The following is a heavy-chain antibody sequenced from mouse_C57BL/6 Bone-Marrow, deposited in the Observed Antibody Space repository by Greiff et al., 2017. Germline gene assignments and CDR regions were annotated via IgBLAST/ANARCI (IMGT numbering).Heavy chain of an antibody. CDR3: ARSKKKKWLRPYFDY. J-gene: IGHJ2*01. V-gene: IGHV1-26*01. CDR1: GYTFTDYY. D-gene: IGHD2-2*01. CDR2: INPNNGGT. Sequence: EVKLQQSGPELVKPGASVKISCKASGYTFTDYYMNWVKQSHGKSLEWIGDINPNNGGTSYNQKFKGKATLTVDKSSSTAYMELRSLTPKDSAVYYCARSKKKKWLRPYFDYWGQGTTLTVSA.